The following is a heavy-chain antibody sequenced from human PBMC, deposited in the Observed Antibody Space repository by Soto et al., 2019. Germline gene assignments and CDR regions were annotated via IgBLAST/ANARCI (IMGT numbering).Heavy chain of an antibody. CDR1: GGSISSGDYY. Sequence: QVQLQESGPGLVKPSQTLSLTCTVSGGSISSGDYYWSWIRQPPGKGLEWIGYIYHTGNTYYNPSLKSRVTISVDPPNNHFSLKLTSVTAADTAVYFCARDLGTGTDYWGQGTLVTVAS. CDR2: IYHTGNT. D-gene: IGHD1-1*01. V-gene: IGHV4-30-4*01. CDR3: ARDLGTGTDY. J-gene: IGHJ4*02.